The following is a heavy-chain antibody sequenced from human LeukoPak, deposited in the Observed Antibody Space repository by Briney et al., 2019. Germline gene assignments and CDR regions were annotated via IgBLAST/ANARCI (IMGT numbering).Heavy chain of an antibody. Sequence: PGGSLRLSCAASGFTFSHYWMHWVRHAPGKGLVWVSRIKTDGSSTSYADSVKGRFTISRDNAKNTLSLQMNSLSAEDTAVYYCAREGVVHFDYWGQGTLVTVSS. J-gene: IGHJ4*02. CDR2: IKTDGSST. V-gene: IGHV3-74*01. CDR3: AREGVVHFDY. CDR1: GFTFSHYW. D-gene: IGHD2-15*01.